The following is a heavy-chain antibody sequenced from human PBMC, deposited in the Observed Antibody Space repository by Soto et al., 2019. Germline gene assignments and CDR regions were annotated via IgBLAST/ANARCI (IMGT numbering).Heavy chain of an antibody. D-gene: IGHD1-26*01. J-gene: IGHJ4*02. Sequence: QVQLQESGPRLVKPSETLTLTCIVSGGSVSSATYYWSWIRQSPGKGLEWIGNVFHSGRTDYNPSLTSRLSISLDTSKMQFTLNLNSVTTADAAVYYCARGGYSGSGCLDYWGQGTLVTVSS. CDR1: GGSVSSATYY. CDR2: VFHSGRT. V-gene: IGHV4-61*01. CDR3: ARGGYSGSGCLDY.